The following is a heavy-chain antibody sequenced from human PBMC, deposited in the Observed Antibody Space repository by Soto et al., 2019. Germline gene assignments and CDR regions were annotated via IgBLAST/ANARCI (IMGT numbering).Heavy chain of an antibody. J-gene: IGHJ4*02. CDR3: AKGGCDGGSCYWGPIDY. CDR1: GYTFTSYY. V-gene: IGHV1-46*03. Sequence: ASVKVSCKASGYTFTSYYMHWVRQAPGQGLEWMGIINPSGGSTSYAQKFQGRVTMTRDTSTSTVYMELSSLRSEDTAVYYCAKGGCDGGSCYWGPIDYWGQGTLVTVPQ. CDR2: INPSGGST. D-gene: IGHD2-15*01.